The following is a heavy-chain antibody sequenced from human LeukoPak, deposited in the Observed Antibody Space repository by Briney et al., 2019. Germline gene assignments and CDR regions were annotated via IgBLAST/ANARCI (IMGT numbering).Heavy chain of an antibody. CDR2: IYYSGST. Sequence: SETLSLTCTVPGGSISSSSYYWGWIRQPPGKGLEWIGSIYYSGSTYYNPSLKSRVTISVDTSKNQFSLKLSSVTAADTAVYYCARRPLYDSSGYVYYFDYWGQGTLVTVSS. D-gene: IGHD3-22*01. CDR3: ARRPLYDSSGYVYYFDY. CDR1: GGSISSSSYY. J-gene: IGHJ4*02. V-gene: IGHV4-39*01.